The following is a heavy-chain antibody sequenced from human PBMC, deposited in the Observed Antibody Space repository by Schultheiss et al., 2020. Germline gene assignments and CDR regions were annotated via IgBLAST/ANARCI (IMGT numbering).Heavy chain of an antibody. V-gene: IGHV4-59*01. CDR1: GGSISSYY. Sequence: TLSLTCTVSGGSISSYYWSWIRQPPGKGLEWIGYIYYSGSTNYNPSLKSRVTISVDTSKNQFSLKLSSVTAADTAVYYCVRVVTGCSGGSCYSYLDYWGQGTLVTVSS. D-gene: IGHD2-15*01. J-gene: IGHJ4*02. CDR2: IYYSGST. CDR3: VRVVTGCSGGSCYSYLDY.